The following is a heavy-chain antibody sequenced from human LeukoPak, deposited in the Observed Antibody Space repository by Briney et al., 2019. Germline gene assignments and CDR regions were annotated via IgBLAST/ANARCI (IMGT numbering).Heavy chain of an antibody. J-gene: IGHJ4*02. CDR2: ISGSGGST. CDR1: GFTFSSYA. CDR3: AKVNVLLWFGELGY. Sequence: GGSLRLSCAASGFTFSSYAMRWLGQAPGKGLEWVSAISGSGGSTYYADSVKGRFTISRDNSKNTLYLQMNSLRAEDTAVYYCAKVNVLLWFGELGYWGQGTLVTVSS. V-gene: IGHV3-23*01. D-gene: IGHD3-10*01.